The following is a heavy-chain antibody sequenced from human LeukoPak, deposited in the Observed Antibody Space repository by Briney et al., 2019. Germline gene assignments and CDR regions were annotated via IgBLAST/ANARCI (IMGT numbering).Heavy chain of an antibody. V-gene: IGHV4-61*01. J-gene: IGHJ5*02. D-gene: IGHD3-22*01. CDR1: GGSISSSSYY. Sequence: SETLSLTCTVSGGSISSSSYYWSWIRQPPGKGLEWIGYIYYSGSTNYNPSLKSRVTISVDTSKNQFSLKLSSVTAADTAVYYCAREMDSSGYPPYNWFDPWGQGTLVTVSS. CDR2: IYYSGST. CDR3: AREMDSSGYPPYNWFDP.